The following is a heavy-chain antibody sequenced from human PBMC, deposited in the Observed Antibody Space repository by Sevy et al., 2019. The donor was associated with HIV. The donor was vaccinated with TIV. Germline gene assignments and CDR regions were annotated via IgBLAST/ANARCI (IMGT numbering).Heavy chain of an antibody. D-gene: IGHD3-10*01. CDR1: GYSFTSYW. V-gene: IGHV5-51*01. CDR2: IYPGDSDT. CDR3: ARAEGVRGVQDTDFHNWFDP. J-gene: IGHJ5*02. Sequence: GESLKISCKGSGYSFTSYWIGWVRQMPGKGLEWMGIIYPGDSDTRYSPSFQGQVTISADKSIGTAYLQWSSLKASDTAMYYCARAEGVRGVQDTDFHNWFDPWGQRPLVTVSS.